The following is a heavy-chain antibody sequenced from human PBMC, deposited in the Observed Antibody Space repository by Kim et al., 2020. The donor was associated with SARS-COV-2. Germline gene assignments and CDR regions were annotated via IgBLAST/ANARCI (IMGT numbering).Heavy chain of an antibody. J-gene: IGHJ5*02. CDR2: MNPNSGNT. CDR1: GYTFTSYD. CDR3: AKGELRFWGRRGYNWFDP. V-gene: IGHV1-8*01. Sequence: ASVKVSCKASGYTFTSYDINWVRQATGQGLEWMGWMNPNSGNTGYAQKFQGRVTMTRNTSISTAYMELSSLRSEDTAVYYCAKGELRFWGRRGYNWFDPWGQGTLVTVSS. D-gene: IGHD3-3*01.